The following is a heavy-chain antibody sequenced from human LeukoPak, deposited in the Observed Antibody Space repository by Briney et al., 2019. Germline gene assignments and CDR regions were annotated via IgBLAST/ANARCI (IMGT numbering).Heavy chain of an antibody. CDR3: ARSLGDSSGYYPLPFDY. CDR1: GYTFSNYG. CDR2: ISGYNGNT. V-gene: IGHV1-18*01. Sequence: ASVKVSCKASGYTFSNYGITWVRQAPGQGLEWMGWISGYNGNTNFAQKLQGRVSMTTDTSTYTSDMELRSLRSDDTAVYYCARSLGDSSGYYPLPFDYWGQGTLFIVSS. D-gene: IGHD3-22*01. J-gene: IGHJ4*02.